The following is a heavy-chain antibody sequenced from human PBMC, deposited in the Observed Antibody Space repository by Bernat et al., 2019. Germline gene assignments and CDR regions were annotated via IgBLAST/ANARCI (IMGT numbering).Heavy chain of an antibody. CDR3: AREDTAMVTLDYYYGMDV. D-gene: IGHD5-18*01. V-gene: IGHV3-21*01. J-gene: IGHJ6*02. CDR2: ISSSSSYI. Sequence: EVQLVESGGGLVKPGGSLRLSCAASGFTFSSYSMNWVRQAPGKGLEWVSSISSSSSYIYYADSVKGRFTITRDNAKNSLYLQMNSRRAEDTAVYYCAREDTAMVTLDYYYGMDVWGQGTTVTVSS. CDR1: GFTFSSYS.